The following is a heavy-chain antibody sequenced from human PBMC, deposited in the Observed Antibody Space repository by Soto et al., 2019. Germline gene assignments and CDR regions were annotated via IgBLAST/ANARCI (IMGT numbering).Heavy chain of an antibody. CDR2: ISGSDGTT. J-gene: IGHJ5*02. D-gene: IGHD3-3*01. CDR3: ANDVAFQSGCCSCPHCFAP. CDR1: GFPFSSYG. Sequence: GGSLRLSCAASGFPFSSYGMNWVRQAPGKGLEWVSAISGSDGTTHYADSVRGRFTITRDNSNKTVFLQMNMLRLEDTGLYDCANDVAFQSGCCSCPHCFAPWGQGALVTVSS. V-gene: IGHV3-23*01.